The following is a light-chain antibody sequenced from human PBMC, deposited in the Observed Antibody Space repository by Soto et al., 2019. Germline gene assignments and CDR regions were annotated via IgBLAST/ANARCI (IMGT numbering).Light chain of an antibody. J-gene: IGKJ2*01. Sequence: DIQLTQSPSFLSASVGDRVTITCLASQGISSSLAWFQQKPGKAPKLLIYAASTLQSRVPSRFSGSGSGTDFTLTISSLQPEDFATYYCQQLNTYPHTFGQGTKLEIK. CDR2: AAS. CDR1: QGISSS. V-gene: IGKV1-9*01. CDR3: QQLNTYPHT.